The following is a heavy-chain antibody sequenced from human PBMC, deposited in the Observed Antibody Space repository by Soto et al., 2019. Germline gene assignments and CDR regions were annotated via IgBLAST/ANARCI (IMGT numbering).Heavy chain of an antibody. CDR2: LSYDGSNK. CDR3: VRDGPRITIYGYGDY. Sequence: QVQLVESGGGVVQPGRSLTLSCAASGFTFSSFVMHWVRQAPGKGLEWMAALSYDGSNKNYADSVKGRFTISRDNSKNTLHLQMNSLRTEDTAVYYCVRDGPRITIYGYGDYWGQGTLVTVSS. D-gene: IGHD3-3*01. CDR1: GFTFSSFV. V-gene: IGHV3-30*04. J-gene: IGHJ4*02.